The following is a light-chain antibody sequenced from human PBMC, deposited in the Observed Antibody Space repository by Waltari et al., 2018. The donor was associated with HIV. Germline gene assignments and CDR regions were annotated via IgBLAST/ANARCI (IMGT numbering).Light chain of an antibody. CDR3: CSYTSAATWV. J-gene: IGLJ3*02. CDR2: EVS. V-gene: IGLV2-14*01. Sequence: QSALTQPASVSGSRGQSITLPCTGPNSDIGSYDLVSWYQQHPGDAPKLIIYEVSYRPSGVSDRFSGSKSINAASLTISGLQADDEADYYCCSYTSAATWVFGGGTKVTVL. CDR1: NSDIGSYDL.